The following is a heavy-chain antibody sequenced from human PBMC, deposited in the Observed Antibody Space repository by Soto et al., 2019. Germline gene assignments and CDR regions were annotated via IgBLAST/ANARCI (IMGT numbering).Heavy chain of an antibody. CDR1: GFTFSDYY. D-gene: IGHD4-17*01. J-gene: IGHJ6*03. V-gene: IGHV3-11*01. Sequence: GGSLRLSCAASGFTFSDYYMSWIRQAPGKGLEWVSYISSSGSTIYYADSVKGRFTISRDNAKNSLYLQMNSLRAEDTAVYYCATHRRTVTGYYYMDVWGKGPTVTVSS. CDR2: ISSSGSTI. CDR3: ATHRRTVTGYYYMDV.